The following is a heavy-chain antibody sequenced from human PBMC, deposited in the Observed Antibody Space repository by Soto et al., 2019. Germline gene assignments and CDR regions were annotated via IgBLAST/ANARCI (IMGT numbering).Heavy chain of an antibody. Sequence: QVQLVESGGGVVQPGRSLRLSCAASGFNFSIYGMNWFRQAPGKGLEWVAVISYFGGNIYYSDSVKCRFTISRDNYKNTLYLQMNSLKPEDTAVYYCAKKVQGGVAVGVDYWGQGTLVTVSS. CDR3: AKKVQGGVAVGVDY. D-gene: IGHD3-16*01. V-gene: IGHV3-30*18. CDR2: ISYFGGNI. CDR1: GFNFSIYG. J-gene: IGHJ4*02.